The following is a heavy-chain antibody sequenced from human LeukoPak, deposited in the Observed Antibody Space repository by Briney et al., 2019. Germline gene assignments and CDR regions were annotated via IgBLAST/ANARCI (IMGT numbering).Heavy chain of an antibody. J-gene: IGHJ6*03. CDR3: AKVPLEPRDPYYYYYMDV. Sequence: PGGSLRLSCAASGFSFSSYAMSWVRQAPGKGLEWVSAISGSGGSTYYADSVKGRFTISRDNSKNTLYLQMNSLRAEDTAVYYCAKVPLEPRDPYYYYYMDVWGKGTTVTVSS. V-gene: IGHV3-23*01. CDR2: ISGSGGST. D-gene: IGHD1-1*01. CDR1: GFSFSSYA.